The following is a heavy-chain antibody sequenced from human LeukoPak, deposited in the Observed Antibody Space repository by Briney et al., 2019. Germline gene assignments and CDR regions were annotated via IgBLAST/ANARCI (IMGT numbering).Heavy chain of an antibody. CDR2: ISGSGDST. CDR3: AKDRDCSSTRCYGDFDY. J-gene: IGHJ4*02. V-gene: IGHV3-23*01. Sequence: GGSLRLSCAASGFTFSDYYMSWIRQAPGEGLEWVSVISGSGDSTLYADSVKGRFTISRDNSKNTLYLQMSSLRAEDTAMYYCAKDRDCSSTRCYGDFDYWGQGTLVTVSS. CDR1: GFTFSDYY. D-gene: IGHD2-2*01.